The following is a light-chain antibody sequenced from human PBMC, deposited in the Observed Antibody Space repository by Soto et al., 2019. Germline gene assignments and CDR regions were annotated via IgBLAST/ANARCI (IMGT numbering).Light chain of an antibody. CDR3: QQYGSSPPWT. CDR1: QSVSSY. Sequence: EIVLTQSPATLSLSPGERATLSCRARQSVSSYLAWYQQTPGQAPRLLIYDASNRATGIPARFSGSGSGTDFTLTISRLEPEDFAVYYCQQYGSSPPWTFGQGTKVDIK. V-gene: IGKV3-20*01. J-gene: IGKJ1*01. CDR2: DAS.